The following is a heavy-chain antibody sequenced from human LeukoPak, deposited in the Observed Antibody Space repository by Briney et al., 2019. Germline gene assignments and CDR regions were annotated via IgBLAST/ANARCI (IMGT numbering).Heavy chain of an antibody. CDR1: GFTFSNAW. Sequence: GGSLRLSCAVSGFTFSNAWMSWVRQAPGKGLEWVGRIKSKTDGGTADYAAPVIGRFTISRDDSKKTLYLHMNSLKTEDTAVYYCPTETTVLFQHWGQGTLVTVSS. J-gene: IGHJ1*01. V-gene: IGHV3-15*01. D-gene: IGHD1/OR15-1a*01. CDR3: PTETTVLFQH. CDR2: IKSKTDGGTA.